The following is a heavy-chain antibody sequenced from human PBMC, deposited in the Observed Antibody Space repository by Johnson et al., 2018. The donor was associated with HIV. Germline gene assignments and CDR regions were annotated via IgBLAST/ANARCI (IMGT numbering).Heavy chain of an antibody. J-gene: IGHJ3*01. D-gene: IGHD3-3*02. CDR1: GFTFSSFW. V-gene: IGHV3-7*01. Sequence: VQLVESGGGLVQPGGSLRLSCAVSGFTFSSFWMTWVRQAPGKVLEWVANINVDGSERYYVDSVKGRFTVSRDNARNSVFLQLNNLRVEDTAVYFCARPHLIFPKNPFDCWGQGTLVTVSS. CDR3: ARPHLIFPKNPFDC. CDR2: INVDGSER.